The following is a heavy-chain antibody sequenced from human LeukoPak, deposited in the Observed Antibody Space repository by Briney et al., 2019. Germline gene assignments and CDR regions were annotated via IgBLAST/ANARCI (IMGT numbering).Heavy chain of an antibody. V-gene: IGHV3-30*04. D-gene: IGHD3-10*01. CDR1: GFTFSSYS. CDR3: ARYGYYYGSGSYDY. CDR2: ISYDGSNK. J-gene: IGHJ4*02. Sequence: PGGSLRLSCAASGFTFSSYSMHWVRQAPGKGLEWVAVISYDGSNKYYADSVTGRFTISRDNSKNTLYLQMNSLRTDDTAVYYCARYGYYYGSGSYDYWGQGTLVTVSS.